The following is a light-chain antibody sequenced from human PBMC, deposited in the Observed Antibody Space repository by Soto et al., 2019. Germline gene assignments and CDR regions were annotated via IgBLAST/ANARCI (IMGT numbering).Light chain of an antibody. Sequence: EIVLTQSPGTLSLSPGERATLSCRASQSVSSSSLAWYQQNPGQAPRLLIYDASNRATGIPARFSGSGSGTEFTLTISSLESEDFAVYYCQQHNKWPWTFGQGTKVDIK. CDR3: QQHNKWPWT. V-gene: IGKV3D-20*02. CDR1: QSVSSSS. J-gene: IGKJ1*01. CDR2: DAS.